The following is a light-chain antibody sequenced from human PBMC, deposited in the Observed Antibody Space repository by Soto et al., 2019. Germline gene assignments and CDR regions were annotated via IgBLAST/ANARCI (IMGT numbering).Light chain of an antibody. Sequence: QSALTQPASVSGSPGQSITIPCTGASSDVGSYNLVSWYQQHPGKAPKLMIYEVSRRPSGISNRFSGSKSGNTPSLTISGLQAEDEADYYCCSYAGSPTFVIFGGGTKLTVL. CDR2: EVS. V-gene: IGLV2-23*02. CDR1: SSDVGSYNL. J-gene: IGLJ2*01. CDR3: CSYAGSPTFVI.